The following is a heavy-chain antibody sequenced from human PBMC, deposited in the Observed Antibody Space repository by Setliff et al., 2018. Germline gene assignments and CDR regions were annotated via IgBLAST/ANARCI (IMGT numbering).Heavy chain of an antibody. D-gene: IGHD2-15*01. CDR2: ISGSGGST. Sequence: HPGGSLRLSCAASGFIFSSYAINWVRQAPGKGLEWVAGISGSGGSTYYSDSVKGRFTISRDNSKKPLYLQMNSLRAEDRATYYCARSPFPRPDGNFDVWGQGTMVTVSS. CDR3: ARSPFPRPDGNFDV. CDR1: GFIFSSYA. V-gene: IGHV3-23*01. J-gene: IGHJ3*01.